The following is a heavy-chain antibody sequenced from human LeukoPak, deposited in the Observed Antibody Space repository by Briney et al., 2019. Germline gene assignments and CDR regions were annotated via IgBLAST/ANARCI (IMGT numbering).Heavy chain of an antibody. CDR2: ISSGSRYI. J-gene: IGHJ5*02. D-gene: IGHD6-13*01. V-gene: IGHV3-21*01. CDR1: GFTFSTYS. CDR3: ATRKDPEGPYSSSLNWFDP. Sequence: NPGGSLRLSCAASGFTFSTYSMNWVRQAPGKGLEWVSSISSGSRYIYYADSVKGRFTISRDNAKNSLYLQMNSLRAEDTAVYYCATRKDPEGPYSSSLNWFDPWGQGTLVTVSS.